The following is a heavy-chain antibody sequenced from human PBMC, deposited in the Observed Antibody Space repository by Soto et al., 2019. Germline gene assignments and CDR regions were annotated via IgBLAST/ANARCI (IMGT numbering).Heavy chain of an antibody. J-gene: IGHJ4*02. CDR2: IYYSGST. V-gene: IGHV4-30-4*01. D-gene: IGHD4-17*01. Sequence: QVQLQESGPGLVKPSQTLSLTCTVSGGSISSGDYYWSWIRQPPGKGLEWIGYIYYSGSTYYNPSVKSRVTISVDTSKNQFSLKLSSVTAADTAVYYCARGGGDYVADWFYWGQGTLVTVSS. CDR1: GGSISSGDYY. CDR3: ARGGGDYVADWFY.